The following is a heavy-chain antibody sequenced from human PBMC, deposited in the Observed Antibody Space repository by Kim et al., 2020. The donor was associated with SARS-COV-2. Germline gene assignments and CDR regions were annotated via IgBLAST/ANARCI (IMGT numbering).Heavy chain of an antibody. J-gene: IGHJ6*02. D-gene: IGHD2-2*01. CDR2: IWYDGSNK. Sequence: GGSLRLSCAASGFTFSSYGMHWVRQAPGKGLEWVAVIWYDGSNKYYADSVKGRFTISRDNSKNTLYLQMNSLRAEDTAVYYCAREGLRVYCSSTSCYRRGMDVWGQGTTVTVSS. V-gene: IGHV3-33*01. CDR3: AREGLRVYCSSTSCYRRGMDV. CDR1: GFTFSSYG.